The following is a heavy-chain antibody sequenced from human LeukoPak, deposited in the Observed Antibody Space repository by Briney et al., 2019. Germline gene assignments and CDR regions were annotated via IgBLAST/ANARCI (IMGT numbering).Heavy chain of an antibody. CDR2: IYYSGST. D-gene: IGHD3-10*01. J-gene: IGHJ3*02. CDR1: CGFISNYY. V-gene: IGHV4-59*01. Sequence: TSETLFPTCTVSCGFISNYYWCWIREPPGEGLGGVGDIYYSGSTNYNPSLKSRVTISVDTSKNQFSLKLSSVTAADTAVYYCARMYYYGSGSPGLDIWGQGTMVTVSS. CDR3: ARMYYYGSGSPGLDI.